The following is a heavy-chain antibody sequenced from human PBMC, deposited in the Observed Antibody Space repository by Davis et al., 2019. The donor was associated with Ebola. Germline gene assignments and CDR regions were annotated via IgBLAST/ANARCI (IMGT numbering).Heavy chain of an antibody. CDR3: AKDRRLLIWFGELLSGGFDY. CDR1: GFTFSSYG. Sequence: GGSLRLSCAASGFTFSSYGMHWVRQAPGKGLAWVAVISYDGSNKYYADSVKGRFTISRDNSKNTLYLQMNSLRAEDTAVYYCAKDRRLLIWFGELLSGGFDYWGQGTLVTVSS. CDR2: ISYDGSNK. D-gene: IGHD3-10*01. J-gene: IGHJ4*02. V-gene: IGHV3-30*18.